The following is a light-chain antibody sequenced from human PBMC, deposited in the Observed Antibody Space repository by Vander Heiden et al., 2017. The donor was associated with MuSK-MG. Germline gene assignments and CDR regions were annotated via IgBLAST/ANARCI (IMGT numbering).Light chain of an antibody. CDR1: EGIRDR. J-gene: IGKJ2*01. CDR3: QQGDSFPYT. CDR2: SAS. Sequence: DIRMTQSPPSVSASVGDTVTITCRASEGIRDRLAWYQQRPRTAPTLLIYSASTLQSGVPSRFSGTGSGTDFTLTITSLQPEDAATYFCQQGDSFPYTFGQGTKLEIQ. V-gene: IGKV1-12*01.